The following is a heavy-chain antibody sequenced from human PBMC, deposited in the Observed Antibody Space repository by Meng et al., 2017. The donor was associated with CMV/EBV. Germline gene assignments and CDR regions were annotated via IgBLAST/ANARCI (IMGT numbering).Heavy chain of an antibody. V-gene: IGHV4-34*01. CDR1: GGSFSDYS. CDR2: VEATITT. CDR3: ARGAPGY. J-gene: IGHJ4*02. Sequence: SGALSPTCAVYGGSFSDYSWTCIHQSPAKGLGWISNVEATITTNYNPSLKSRVSILVDTSKNQFSLKLKSVTGADTAIYYCARGAPGYWGQGTLVTVSS.